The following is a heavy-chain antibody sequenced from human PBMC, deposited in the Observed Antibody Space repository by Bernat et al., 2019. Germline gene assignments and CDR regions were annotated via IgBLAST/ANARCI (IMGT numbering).Heavy chain of an antibody. CDR3: ARGRTSYGSGSYYHKYYFDY. Sequence: QVQLVESGGGVVQPGRSLRLSCAASGFTFSSYAMHWVRQAPGKGLEWVAVISYDGSNKYYADSVKGRFTISRDNSKNTLYLQMNSLRAEDTAVYYCARGRTSYGSGSYYHKYYFDYWGQGTLVTVSS. V-gene: IGHV3-30*01. CDR1: GFTFSSYA. J-gene: IGHJ4*02. D-gene: IGHD3-10*01. CDR2: ISYDGSNK.